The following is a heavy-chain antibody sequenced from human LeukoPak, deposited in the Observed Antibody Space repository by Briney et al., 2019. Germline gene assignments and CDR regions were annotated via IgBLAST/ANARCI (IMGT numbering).Heavy chain of an antibody. CDR2: ISSSGSTI. J-gene: IGHJ4*02. D-gene: IGHD4-17*01. V-gene: IGHV3-48*03. CDR1: GFTFSSYE. Sequence: GGSLRLSCAASGFTFSSYEMNWVRQAPGKGLEWVSYISSSGSTIYYADSVKGRFTISRDNAKNSLYLQMNSLRAEDTAVYYCAGTGDYDYFDYWGQGTLVTVSS. CDR3: AGTGDYDYFDY.